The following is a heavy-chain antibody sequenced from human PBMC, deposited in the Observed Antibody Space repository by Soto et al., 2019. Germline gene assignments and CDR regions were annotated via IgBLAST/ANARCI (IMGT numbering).Heavy chain of an antibody. V-gene: IGHV1-24*01. CDR1: GYTLTELS. J-gene: IGHJ4*02. D-gene: IGHD6-13*01. CDR3: ATDVWQQLVGY. Sequence: QVQLVQSGAEVKKPGASVKVSCKVSGYTLTELSMHWVRQAPGKGLEWMGGFDPEDGETIYAQKFQGRVTRTAXTSTDTAYMELSSLRSEDTAVYYCATDVWQQLVGYWGQGTLVTVSS. CDR2: FDPEDGET.